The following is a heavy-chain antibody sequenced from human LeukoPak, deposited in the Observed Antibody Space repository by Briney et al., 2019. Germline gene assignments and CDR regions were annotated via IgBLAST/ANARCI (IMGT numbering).Heavy chain of an antibody. CDR1: GGSISSYY. CDR2: IYTSGST. CDR3: ARLTYYYDSSGYYYRNVDAFDI. D-gene: IGHD3-22*01. Sequence: SETLSLTCTVSGGSISSYYWSWIRQPPGKGLEWIGYIYTSGSTNYNPSLKSRVTISVDTSKNQFSLKLSSVTAADTAVYYCARLTYYYDSSGYYYRNVDAFDIWGQGTMVTVSS. J-gene: IGHJ3*02. V-gene: IGHV4-4*09.